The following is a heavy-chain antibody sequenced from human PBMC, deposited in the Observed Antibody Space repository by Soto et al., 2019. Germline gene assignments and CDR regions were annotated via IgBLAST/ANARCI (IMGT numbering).Heavy chain of an antibody. Sequence: EVHLVESGGGLVLPGRSLRLSCAASGFTFDDYAMHWVRRVPGKGLEWVSSISWNSNIIGYADSVEGRFTISRDNAKNSLYLQMNSLRPEDTAFYYCAKGGPDAFCSGGRCYFDYWGQGILVTVSS. CDR2: ISWNSNII. D-gene: IGHD2-15*01. J-gene: IGHJ4*02. CDR1: GFTFDDYA. V-gene: IGHV3-9*01. CDR3: AKGGPDAFCSGGRCYFDY.